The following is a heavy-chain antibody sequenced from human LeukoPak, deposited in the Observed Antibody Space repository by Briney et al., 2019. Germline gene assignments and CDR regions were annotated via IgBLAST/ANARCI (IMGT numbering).Heavy chain of an antibody. V-gene: IGHV4-59*08. D-gene: IGHD6-19*01. CDR1: GGSISTYY. J-gene: IGHJ4*02. CDR3: ARHSSGWSDFDY. CDR2: IYYSGTT. Sequence: SETLSLICTVSGGSISTYYWSWIRQPPGKGLEWIGYIYYSGTTTYNPSLKSRVTISVDTSKNQFSLKLSSVTAADTAVYYCARHSSGWSDFDYWGQGTLVTVSS.